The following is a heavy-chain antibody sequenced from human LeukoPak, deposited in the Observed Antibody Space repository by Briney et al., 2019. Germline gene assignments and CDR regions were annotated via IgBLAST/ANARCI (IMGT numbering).Heavy chain of an antibody. J-gene: IGHJ4*02. V-gene: IGHV3-49*03. CDR3: ARGRTWIQLTSIQG. CDR1: GFTFGDYA. CDR2: IRSKVYGGTT. D-gene: IGHD5-18*01. Sequence: GGSLRLSCRTSGFTFGDYALSWFRQAPGKGLEWVGFIRSKVYGGTTEYAASVKGRVIISRDDSESIAYLQMNSLKIEDTAVYYCARGRTWIQLTSIQGGGQGTLVTVSS.